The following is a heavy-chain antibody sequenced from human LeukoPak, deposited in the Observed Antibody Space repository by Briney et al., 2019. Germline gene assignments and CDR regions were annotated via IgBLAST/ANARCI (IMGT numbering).Heavy chain of an antibody. V-gene: IGHV5-51*01. CDR1: GYSFTSYW. Sequence: GESLKISCKGSGYSFTSYWISWVRQMPGKGLEWMGIIYPGDSDTRYSPSFQGQVTISADKSISTAYLQWSSLKASDTAMYYCARSGYFDSLYYYYYGMDVWGQGTTVTVSS. J-gene: IGHJ6*02. CDR2: IYPGDSDT. CDR3: ARSGYFDSLYYYYYGMDV. D-gene: IGHD3-9*01.